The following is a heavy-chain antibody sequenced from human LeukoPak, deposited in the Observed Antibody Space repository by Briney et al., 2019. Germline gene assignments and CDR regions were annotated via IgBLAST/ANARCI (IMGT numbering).Heavy chain of an antibody. Sequence: PGGSLRLSCATSGFFFGSYTMHWVRQAPGKGLEWVSAITGSGDSTYYADSVKGRFTISRDNSKNTLSLQMNSLRAEDTAVYYCAKENPVGGTNYFDYWGQGTLVTVPS. D-gene: IGHD1-26*01. CDR1: GFFFGSYT. CDR2: ITGSGDST. V-gene: IGHV3-23*01. CDR3: AKENPVGGTNYFDY. J-gene: IGHJ4*02.